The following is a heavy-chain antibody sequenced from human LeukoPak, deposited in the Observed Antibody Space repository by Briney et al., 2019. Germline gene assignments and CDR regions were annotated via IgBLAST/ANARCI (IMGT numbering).Heavy chain of an antibody. J-gene: IGHJ6*03. V-gene: IGHV4-39*01. D-gene: IGHD3-9*01. Sequence: MTSETLSLTCTVSGGSISSSSYYWGWIRQPPGKGLEWIGSIYYSGSTYYNPSLKSRVTISVDTSKNQFSLKLSSVTAADTAVYYCAGGTTGGYNHYYYYYMDVWGKGTTVTVSS. CDR2: IYYSGST. CDR3: AGGTTGGYNHYYYYYMDV. CDR1: GGSISSSSYY.